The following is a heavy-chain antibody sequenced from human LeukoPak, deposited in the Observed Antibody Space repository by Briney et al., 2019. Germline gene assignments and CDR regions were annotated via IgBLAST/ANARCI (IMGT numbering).Heavy chain of an antibody. J-gene: IGHJ6*03. CDR1: GGSISSSSYY. CDR2: IYYSGST. V-gene: IGHV4-39*01. CDR3: ARIPYYMDV. Sequence: SETLSLTXTVSGGSISSSSYYWGWIRQPPGKGLEWIGSIYYSGSTYYNPSLKSRVTISVDTSKNQFSLKLSSVTAADTAVYYCARIPYYMDVWGKGTTVTVSS.